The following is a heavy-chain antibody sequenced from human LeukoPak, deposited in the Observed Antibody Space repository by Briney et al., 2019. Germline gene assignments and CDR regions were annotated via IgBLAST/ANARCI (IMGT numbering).Heavy chain of an antibody. Sequence: GGSLRLSCAASGFSFSRYYMSWVRQAPGKGLEWVSATDGSGTGTYYADSVKGRFTISRDNSKNTLYLQMNSLRAEDTAVYYCVKDETGSSWYNWGQGTLVTVSS. CDR3: VKDETGSSWYN. CDR1: GFSFSRYY. D-gene: IGHD6-13*01. J-gene: IGHJ4*02. V-gene: IGHV3-23*01. CDR2: TDGSGTGT.